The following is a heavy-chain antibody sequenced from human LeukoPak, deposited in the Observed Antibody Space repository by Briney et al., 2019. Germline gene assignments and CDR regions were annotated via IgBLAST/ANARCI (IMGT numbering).Heavy chain of an antibody. D-gene: IGHD6-6*01. V-gene: IGHV4-59*11. CDR1: GGSISSHY. Sequence: SETLSLTCTVSGGSISSHYWNWIRQPPGKGLEWIGYIYYSGSTNYNPSLKSRVTISVDTSKNQFSLQLNSVAPEDTGVYYCARDPVYYYGMDVWGQGTTVTVSS. CDR3: ARDPVYYYGMDV. J-gene: IGHJ6*02. CDR2: IYYSGST.